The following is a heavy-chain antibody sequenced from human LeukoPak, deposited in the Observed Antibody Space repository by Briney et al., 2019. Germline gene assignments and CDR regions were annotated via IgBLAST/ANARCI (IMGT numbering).Heavy chain of an antibody. Sequence: SETLSLTCTVSGGSISSDNYQWSWIRQPPGKGLEWIGYINYSGSTYYNPSLKSRVAISVDTSKNQFSLKLSSVTAADTAVYYCARAPPLYYYGSGNWFDPWGQGTLVTVSS. J-gene: IGHJ5*02. D-gene: IGHD3-10*01. V-gene: IGHV4-30-4*01. CDR2: INYSGST. CDR3: ARAPPLYYYGSGNWFDP. CDR1: GGSISSDNYQ.